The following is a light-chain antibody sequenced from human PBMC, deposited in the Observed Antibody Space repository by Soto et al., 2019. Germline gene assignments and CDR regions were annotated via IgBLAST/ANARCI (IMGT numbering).Light chain of an antibody. CDR3: QQYGSSPPYT. J-gene: IGKJ2*01. V-gene: IGKV3-20*01. CDR1: QSVNGDY. CDR2: GSS. Sequence: EIVLTQSPGTLPLSPGERATLSCRASQSVNGDYLGWYQQKPGQAPRLLIYGSSSRATGIPDRFSGSGSGTDFTLTISRLEPEDFAVYYCQQYGSSPPYTFGQGTKLEIK.